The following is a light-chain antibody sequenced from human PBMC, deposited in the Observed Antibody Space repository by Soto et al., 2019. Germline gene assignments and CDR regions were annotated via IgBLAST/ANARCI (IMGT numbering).Light chain of an antibody. CDR3: HSFDRSLSGYV. CDR2: RNT. J-gene: IGLJ1*01. V-gene: IGLV1-40*01. Sequence: QSVLTHPPSVSGAPGQRVTISCTGSISNIGAGYGVHWYQQVPGTAPKLLIYRNTNRPSGVPDRFSGSKSGTSASLAITGLQAEDEADYYCHSFDRSLSGYVLGTGTKVTVL. CDR1: ISNIGAGYG.